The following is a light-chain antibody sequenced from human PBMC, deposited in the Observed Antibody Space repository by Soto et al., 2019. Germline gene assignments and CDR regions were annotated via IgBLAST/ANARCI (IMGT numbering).Light chain of an antibody. CDR2: GAS. J-gene: IGKJ4*01. CDR1: HSVSSSF. Sequence: EIVLTQSPGTLSLSPGERATLSCRASHSVSSSFLAWYQQRPGQAPRLLIYGASNRATGIPDRFSGSGSGTDFTLTISSLQSEDVAVYYCQHYKNRPLTFGGGTKVEIK. CDR3: QHYKNRPLT. V-gene: IGKV3-20*01.